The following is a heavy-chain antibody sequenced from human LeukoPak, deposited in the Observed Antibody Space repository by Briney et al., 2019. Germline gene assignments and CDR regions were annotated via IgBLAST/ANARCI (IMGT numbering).Heavy chain of an antibody. CDR3: ARTIGSTLSYFDY. J-gene: IGHJ4*02. Sequence: PSETLSLTCTVSGGSISSYYWSWIRQPPGKGLEWIGYISYSGSTSYNPSLKSRVTMSVDTSKNQFSLKLTSVIAADTAVYYCARTIGSTLSYFDYWGQGTLVTVSS. V-gene: IGHV4-59*01. CDR1: GGSISSYY. CDR2: ISYSGST. D-gene: IGHD1-1*01.